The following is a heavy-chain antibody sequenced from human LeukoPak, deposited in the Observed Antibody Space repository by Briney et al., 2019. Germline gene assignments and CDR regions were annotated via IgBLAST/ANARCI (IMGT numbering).Heavy chain of an antibody. J-gene: IGHJ5*02. Sequence: GEXLKISCKTSGHSFTDYWIGWVRQVPGKGLEWMGIIHPADSNTLYSPSFQGQVTISADKSISTAYLQWSSLKASDTAIYYCARRYYHSTEFDPWGQGTLVTVSS. CDR2: IHPADSNT. CDR3: ARRYYHSTEFDP. CDR1: GHSFTDYW. D-gene: IGHD3-22*01. V-gene: IGHV5-51*01.